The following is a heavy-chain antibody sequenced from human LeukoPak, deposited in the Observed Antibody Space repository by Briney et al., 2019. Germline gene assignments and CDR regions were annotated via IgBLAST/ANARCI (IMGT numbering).Heavy chain of an antibody. CDR2: ISSSSSTI. J-gene: IGHJ6*03. CDR3: ARDLVVPAANAFYYYYYMDV. Sequence: PGGSLGLSCAASGFTFSSYSMNWVRQAPGKGLEWVSYISSSSSTIYYADSVKGRFTISRDNAKNSLYLQMNSLRAEDTAVYYCARDLVVPAANAFYYYYYMDVWGKGTTVTVSS. V-gene: IGHV3-48*01. D-gene: IGHD2-2*01. CDR1: GFTFSSYS.